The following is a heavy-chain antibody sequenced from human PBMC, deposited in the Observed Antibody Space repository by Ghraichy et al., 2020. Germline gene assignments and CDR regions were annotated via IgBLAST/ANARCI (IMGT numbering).Heavy chain of an antibody. D-gene: IGHD3-10*01. V-gene: IGHV3-30*02. CDR2: IRYDGSNK. Sequence: GGSLRLSCAASGFTFSSYGMHWVRQAPGKGLEWVAFIRYDGSNKYYADSVKGRFTISRDNSKNTLYLQMNSLRAEDTAVYYCAKDHGLGGRGSGSYPMLDYWGQGTLVTVSS. CDR1: GFTFSSYG. J-gene: IGHJ4*02. CDR3: AKDHGLGGRGSGSYPMLDY.